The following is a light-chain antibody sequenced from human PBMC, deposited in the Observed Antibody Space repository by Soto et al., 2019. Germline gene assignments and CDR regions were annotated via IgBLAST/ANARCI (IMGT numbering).Light chain of an antibody. CDR2: GAS. CDR1: QSVSSSY. J-gene: IGKJ5*01. V-gene: IGKV3-20*01. CDR3: QQYGSSPLIT. Sequence: PGERATLSCRASQSVSSSYLAWYQQKPGQAPRLLIYGASSRATGIPDRFSGSGPGTDFTLTISRLEPEDFAVYYCQQYGSSPLITFGQGTRLEIK.